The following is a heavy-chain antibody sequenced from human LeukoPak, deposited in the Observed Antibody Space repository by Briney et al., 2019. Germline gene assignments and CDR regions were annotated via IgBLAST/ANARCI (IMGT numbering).Heavy chain of an antibody. J-gene: IGHJ3*02. CDR2: IYPGDSDT. Sequence: GESLKISCKGSGYSFTSYWIGWVRQMPGKGLEWMGIIYPGDSDTRYSPSFQGQVTISADKSISTAYLQWSSLQASDTAMYYCASWTEYYDSSGYYYSEPPAFDIWGQGTMVTVSS. CDR1: GYSFTSYW. CDR3: ASWTEYYDSSGYYYSEPPAFDI. V-gene: IGHV5-51*01. D-gene: IGHD3-22*01.